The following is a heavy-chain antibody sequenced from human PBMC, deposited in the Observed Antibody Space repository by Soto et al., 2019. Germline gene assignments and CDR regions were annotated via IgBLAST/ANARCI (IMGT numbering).Heavy chain of an antibody. CDR3: ARGHFDSRGYYVDY. CDR2: MNPNSGNS. J-gene: IGHJ4*02. V-gene: IGHV1-8*01. CDR1: GYTLSSYD. Sequence: GTSVKVSCKASGYTLSSYDINWVRQATGQGLEWMGWMNPNSGNSGLTLKFQGGVTMTSNTSISTAYMELSSLRSEDTAVYYCARGHFDSRGYYVDYWGQGTLVTVSS. D-gene: IGHD3-22*01.